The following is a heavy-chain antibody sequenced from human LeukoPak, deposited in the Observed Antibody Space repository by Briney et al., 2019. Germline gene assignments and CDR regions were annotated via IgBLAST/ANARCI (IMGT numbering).Heavy chain of an antibody. CDR3: ARARGRGYSGYDLDY. Sequence: PGGSLRLSCAASGFTFSSYEMNWVRQAPGKGLEWVSYISSSGSTIYYADSVKGRFTISRDNSKNTLYLQMNSLRAEDTAVYYCARARGRGYSGYDLDYWGQGTLVTVSS. CDR1: GFTFSSYE. V-gene: IGHV3-48*03. CDR2: ISSSGSTI. D-gene: IGHD5-12*01. J-gene: IGHJ4*02.